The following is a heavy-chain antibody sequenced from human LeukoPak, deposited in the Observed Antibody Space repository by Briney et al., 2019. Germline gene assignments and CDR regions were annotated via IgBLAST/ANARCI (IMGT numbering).Heavy chain of an antibody. D-gene: IGHD3-10*01. J-gene: IGHJ6*02. V-gene: IGHV4-59*01. CDR1: GGSISSYY. Sequence: SETLSLTCTVSGGSISSYYWSWIRQPPGKGLEWIGYIYYSGSTNYNPSLKSRVTISVDTSKNQFSLKLSSVTAADTAVYYCARDSPLDYYGSGSYPIYYYYGMDVWGQGTTVTVSS. CDR3: ARDSPLDYYGSGSYPIYYYYGMDV. CDR2: IYYSGST.